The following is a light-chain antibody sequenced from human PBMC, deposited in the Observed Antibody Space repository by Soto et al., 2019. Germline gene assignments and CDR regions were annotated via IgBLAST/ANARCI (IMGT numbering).Light chain of an antibody. Sequence: DIRMTQSPSSLSASVGDRVTITCRASQDIDNYLNWYQKKPGKAPKLLIYHASNLETGVPLRFSGSGSGTHFTLTINSLQSEDFATYFCQHYGSLPFSFGPGTKVDI. CDR2: HAS. CDR1: QDIDNY. J-gene: IGKJ3*01. CDR3: QHYGSLPFS. V-gene: IGKV1-33*01.